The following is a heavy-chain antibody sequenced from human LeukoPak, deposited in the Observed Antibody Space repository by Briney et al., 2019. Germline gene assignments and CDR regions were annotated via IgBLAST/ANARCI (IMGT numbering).Heavy chain of an antibody. CDR3: ARPLNQYYDFWSGSAFDI. J-gene: IGHJ3*02. CDR2: ISAYNGNT. Sequence: GASVKVSCKASGYTFTGYYMHWVRQAPGQGLEWMGWISAYNGNTNYAQKLQGRVTMTTDTSTSTAYMELRSLRSDDTAVYYCARPLNQYYDFWSGSAFDIWGQGTMVTVSS. CDR1: GYTFTGYY. V-gene: IGHV1-18*04. D-gene: IGHD3-3*01.